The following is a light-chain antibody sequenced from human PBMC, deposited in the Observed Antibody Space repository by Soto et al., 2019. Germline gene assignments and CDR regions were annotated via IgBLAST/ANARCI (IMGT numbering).Light chain of an antibody. Sequence: EIVLTQSPGTLSLSPGERATLSCRASQSVRNNYLAWYQQAPRLLIYGASTRATGIPDRFSGSGSGTGFTLTISRLEPEDFAVYYCQQCGCSPPPITSGQGTRLEI. J-gene: IGKJ5*01. CDR1: QSVRNNY. CDR2: GAS. CDR3: QQCGCSPPPIT. V-gene: IGKV3-20*01.